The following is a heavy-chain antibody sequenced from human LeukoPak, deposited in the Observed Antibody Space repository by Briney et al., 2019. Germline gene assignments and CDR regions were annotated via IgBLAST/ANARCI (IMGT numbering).Heavy chain of an antibody. J-gene: IGHJ4*02. Sequence: GGSLRLSCAASGFTFDDYAMHWVRQAPGKGLEWVSGISWNSGSIGYADSVKGRFTISRDNAKNSLYLQMNSLRAEDTALYYCAKGHLSGFITTSPLFDYWGQGTLVTVSS. V-gene: IGHV3-9*01. CDR2: ISWNSGSI. CDR3: AKGHLSGFITTSPLFDY. CDR1: GFTFDDYA. D-gene: IGHD3-22*01.